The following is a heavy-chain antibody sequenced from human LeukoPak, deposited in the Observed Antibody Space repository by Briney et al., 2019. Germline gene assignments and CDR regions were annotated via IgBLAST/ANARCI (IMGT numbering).Heavy chain of an antibody. CDR1: GFTFSSYA. J-gene: IGHJ6*02. D-gene: IGHD3-22*01. Sequence: PGGSLRLSCAASGFTFSSYAMHWVRQAPGKGLEWVAVISYDGSNKYYADSVKGRFTISRDNSKNTLYLQMNSLRAEDTAVYYCARDYRSGSSDYYFYYYYYGMDVWGQGTTVTVSS. CDR2: ISYDGSNK. V-gene: IGHV3-30*04. CDR3: ARDYRSGSSDYYFYYYYYGMDV.